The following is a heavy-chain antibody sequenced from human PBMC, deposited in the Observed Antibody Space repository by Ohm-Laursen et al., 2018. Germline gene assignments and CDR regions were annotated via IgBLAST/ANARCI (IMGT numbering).Heavy chain of an antibody. J-gene: IGHJ3*02. Sequence: SDTLSLTCAVNGESSSGYFWNWIRQPAGKGLEWIGRIYTSGITNYSPSLKSRVTMSVDTSKNQFSLMLTSVTAADTAFYYCARRDAFDIWGQGIMVIVSS. CDR3: ARRDAFDI. V-gene: IGHV4-59*10. CDR1: GESSSGYF. CDR2: IYTSGIT.